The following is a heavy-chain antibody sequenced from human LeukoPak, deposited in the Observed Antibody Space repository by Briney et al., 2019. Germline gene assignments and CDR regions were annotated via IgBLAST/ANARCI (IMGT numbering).Heavy chain of an antibody. J-gene: IGHJ4*02. Sequence: PGGSLRLSCAASGFTFSSYGMHWVRQAPGKGLEWVAVIWYDGSNKYYADSVKGRFTISRDNSKNTLYLQMNSLRAEGTAVYYCEPNDYDSSGYYLTVSDCWGQGTLVTVSS. D-gene: IGHD3-22*01. CDR2: IWYDGSNK. CDR1: GFTFSSYG. CDR3: EPNDYDSSGYYLTVSDC. V-gene: IGHV3-33*01.